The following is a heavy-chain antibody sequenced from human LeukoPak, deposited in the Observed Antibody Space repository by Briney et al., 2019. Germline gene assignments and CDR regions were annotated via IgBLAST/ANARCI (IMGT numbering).Heavy chain of an antibody. D-gene: IGHD3-10*01. V-gene: IGHV4-39*01. Sequence: SETLSLTCSVVGASVYSGDYYWAWPRPPPGKSLDYIGSIFYTGSTYDNPSLTGRISMSVDTSKNQFSLNLASVTATDTAVYYCARRGVYGSENYFEYWGRGVLVIVSS. CDR2: IFYTGST. J-gene: IGHJ4*02. CDR3: ARRGVYGSENYFEY. CDR1: GASVYSGDYY.